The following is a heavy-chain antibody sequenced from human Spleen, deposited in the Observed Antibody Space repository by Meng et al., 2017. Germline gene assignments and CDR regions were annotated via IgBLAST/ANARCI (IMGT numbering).Heavy chain of an antibody. D-gene: IGHD1-1*01. J-gene: IGHJ2*01. CDR2: INPSGGST. CDR1: GGTFSSYA. V-gene: IGHV1-46*01. Sequence: QVQRVLSGAEVKRPGSSVKVSCKASGGTFSSYAISWVRQAPGQGLEWMGIINPSGGSTSYAQKFQGRVTMTRDTSTSTVYMELSSLRSEDTAVYYCAANLDVNWYFDLWGRGTLVTVSS. CDR3: AANLDVNWYFDL.